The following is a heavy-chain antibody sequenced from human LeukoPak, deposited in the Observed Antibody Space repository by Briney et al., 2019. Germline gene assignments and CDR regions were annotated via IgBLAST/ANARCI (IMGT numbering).Heavy chain of an antibody. CDR1: GGSISGGSSY. J-gene: IGHJ6*03. V-gene: IGHV4-39*01. CDR2: IYYSGST. Sequence: SETLSLTCTVSGGSISGGSSYWGWIRQPPGKGLEWLGSIYYSGSTYYNPSLKSRVTISVDTSKNQFSLKLSSVTAADTAVYYCAGPNYYYMDVWGKGTTVTVSS. CDR3: AGPNYYYMDV.